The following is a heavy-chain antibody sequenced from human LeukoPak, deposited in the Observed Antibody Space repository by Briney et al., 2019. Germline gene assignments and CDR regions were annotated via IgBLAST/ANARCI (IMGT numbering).Heavy chain of an antibody. CDR3: ARDRVLDYYDSSGYAY. Sequence: PGGSLRLSCAASGFTFSSYSMNWVRQAPGKGLEWVSSISSSSSYIYYADSVKGGFTFSRDNAKNSLYLQMNSLRAEDTAVYYCARDRVLDYYDSSGYAYWGQGTLATVPS. D-gene: IGHD3-22*01. CDR1: GFTFSSYS. J-gene: IGHJ4*02. V-gene: IGHV3-21*01. CDR2: ISSSSSYI.